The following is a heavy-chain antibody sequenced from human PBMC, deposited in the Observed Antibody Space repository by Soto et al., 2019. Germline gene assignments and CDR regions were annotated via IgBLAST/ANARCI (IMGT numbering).Heavy chain of an antibody. Sequence: SETLSLTCTVAGVTLSSDAYYWSWLRPHPGRGLEWIGKIYYTGSTYYSPSLKSRVVMSLDTSKNQFSLRLTSVTSADTAVYFCARYRFSGTRWSKFDYWGQGTLVTVSS. CDR3: ARYRFSGTRWSKFDY. CDR2: IYYTGST. CDR1: GVTLSSDAYY. J-gene: IGHJ4*02. V-gene: IGHV4-31*03. D-gene: IGHD3-16*02.